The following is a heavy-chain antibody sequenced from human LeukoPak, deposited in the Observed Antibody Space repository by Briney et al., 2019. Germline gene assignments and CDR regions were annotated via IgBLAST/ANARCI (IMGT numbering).Heavy chain of an antibody. J-gene: IGHJ4*02. CDR2: ISWNSGSI. CDR1: GFTFDDYA. V-gene: IGHV3-9*03. CDR3: AKSTEYTTSGPFDY. Sequence: GGSLRLSCAASGFTFDDYAMHWVRQVPGKGLEWVSGISWNSGSIAYADSVKGRFTISRDNAKNSLYLQMNSLRTEDMALYYCAKSTEYTTSGPFDYWGQGTLVTVSS. D-gene: IGHD6-6*01.